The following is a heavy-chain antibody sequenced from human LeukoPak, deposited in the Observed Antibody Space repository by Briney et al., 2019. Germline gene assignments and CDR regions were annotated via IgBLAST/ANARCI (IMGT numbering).Heavy chain of an antibody. Sequence: SGTLSLTCAVSGGSISSSNWWSWVRQPPGKGLEWIGEIYHSGSTNYNPSLKSRVTISVDKSKNQFSLKLSSVTAADTAVYYCARAVGDYYDSSGYAFDIWGQGTMVTVSS. J-gene: IGHJ3*02. V-gene: IGHV4-4*02. CDR3: ARAVGDYYDSSGYAFDI. CDR2: IYHSGST. CDR1: GGSISSSNW. D-gene: IGHD3-22*01.